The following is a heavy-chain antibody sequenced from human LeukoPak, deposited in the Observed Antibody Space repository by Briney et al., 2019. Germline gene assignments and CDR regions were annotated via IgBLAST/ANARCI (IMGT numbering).Heavy chain of an antibody. CDR2: MNPNSGNT. CDR1: GYTFTSYD. D-gene: IGHD3-3*01. V-gene: IGHV1-8*03. CDR3: ARGPVPDFWSGYYISYYYYMDV. J-gene: IGHJ6*03. Sequence: GASVKVSCKASGYTFTSYDINWVRQATGQGLEWMGWMNPNSGNTGYAQKFQGRVTITRNTSISTAYMELSSLRSEDTAVYYCARGPVPDFWSGYYISYYYYMDVWGKGTTVTVSS.